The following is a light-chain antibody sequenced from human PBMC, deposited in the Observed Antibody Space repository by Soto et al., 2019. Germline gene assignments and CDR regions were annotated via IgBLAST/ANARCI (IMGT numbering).Light chain of an antibody. CDR3: MQALQTPPT. CDR2: AAS. V-gene: IGKV1-39*01. J-gene: IGKJ3*01. CDR1: QSISSY. Sequence: DIQMTQSPSSLSASVGDRVTITCRASQSISSYLNWYQQKPGKAPKLLIYAASSLQSGVPSRFSGSGSGTDFTLKISRVEAEDVGVYYCMQALQTPPTFGPGSMVDVK.